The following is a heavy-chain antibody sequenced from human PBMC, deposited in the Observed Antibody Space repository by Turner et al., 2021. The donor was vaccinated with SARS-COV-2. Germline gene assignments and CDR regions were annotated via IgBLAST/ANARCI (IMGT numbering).Heavy chain of an antibody. J-gene: IGHJ6*02. Sequence: QVQLLQSGAEVRKPGASVKVSCKVSGSSLRQLSIHWVRQAPGKGFEGMGGLNPENGEANYEKKWKDKVTMMKDSSINTAYRELSSLKSDDTAVYYCTKDIADYDYWRGQVGGGYGMDVWGQGTTVTVSS. CDR1: GSSLRQLS. CDR2: LNPENGEA. V-gene: IGHV1-24*01. CDR3: TKDIADYDYWRGQVGGGYGMDV. D-gene: IGHD3-3*01.